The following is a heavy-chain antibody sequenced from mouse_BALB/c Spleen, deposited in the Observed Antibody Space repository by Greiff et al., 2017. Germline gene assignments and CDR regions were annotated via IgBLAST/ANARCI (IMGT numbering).Heavy chain of an antibody. D-gene: IGHD2-3*01. CDR2: IWSGGST. CDR1: GFSLTSYG. CDR3: ARGGYYGFAY. V-gene: IGHV2-2*02. Sequence: QVQLKESGPGLVQPSQCLSITCTASGFSLTSYGVHWVRQSPGKGLEWLGVIWSGGSTDYNAAFISRLSISKDNSKSQVFFKMNSLQANDTAIYYCARGGYYGFAYWGQGTLVTVSA. J-gene: IGHJ3*01.